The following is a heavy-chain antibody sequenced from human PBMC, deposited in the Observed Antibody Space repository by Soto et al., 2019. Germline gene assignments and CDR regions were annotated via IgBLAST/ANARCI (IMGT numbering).Heavy chain of an antibody. CDR1: GFTFSSYA. D-gene: IGHD3-10*01. Sequence: GGSLRLSCAASGFTFSSYAMSWVRQAPGKGLEWVSAISGSGGSTYYADSVKGRFTISRDNSKNTLYLQMNSLRAEDTAVYYCARARSSPPLFDYWGQGTLVTVSS. CDR2: ISGSGGST. J-gene: IGHJ4*02. V-gene: IGHV3-23*01. CDR3: ARARSSPPLFDY.